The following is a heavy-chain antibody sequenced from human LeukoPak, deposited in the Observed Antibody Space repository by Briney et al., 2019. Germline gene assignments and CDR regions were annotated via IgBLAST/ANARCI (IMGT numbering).Heavy chain of an antibody. CDR3: ARAKYGSGSYVAFDI. Sequence: GGSLRLSCAASGFTFINYWMSWVRQAPGKGLEWVANIKQDGSEKYYVDSVKGRFTISRDNSKNTLYLQMNSLRAEDTAVYYCARAKYGSGSYVAFDIWGQGTMVTVSS. CDR2: IKQDGSEK. V-gene: IGHV3-7*01. CDR1: GFTFINYW. D-gene: IGHD3-10*01. J-gene: IGHJ3*02.